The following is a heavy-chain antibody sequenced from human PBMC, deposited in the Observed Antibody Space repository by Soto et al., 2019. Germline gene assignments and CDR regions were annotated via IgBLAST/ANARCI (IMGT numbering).Heavy chain of an antibody. D-gene: IGHD5-12*01. CDR1: GCSISSSGYY. Sequence: SETLSLTCTVSGCSISSSGYYWGWIRQPPGKGQEWIGTLYYSGSTYYNPSLKRRVTISVDTSKNQFSLKLSSVTAAVTVVYYCATAEMATLGNWFDPWGQGTLVPVPQ. CDR2: LYYSGST. J-gene: IGHJ5*02. CDR3: ATAEMATLGNWFDP. V-gene: IGHV4-39*01.